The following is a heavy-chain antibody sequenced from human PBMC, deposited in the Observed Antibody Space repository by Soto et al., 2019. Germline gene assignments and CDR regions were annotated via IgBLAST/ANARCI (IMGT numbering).Heavy chain of an antibody. CDR2: ISGSGGST. CDR1: GFTFSSYA. CDR3: AKGGRVVRGVITHYYYYYMDV. J-gene: IGHJ6*03. D-gene: IGHD3-10*01. V-gene: IGHV3-23*01. Sequence: GGSLRLSCAASGFTFSSYAMSWVRQAQGKGREWVSAISGSGGSTYYADSVKGRFTISRDNSKNTLYLQMNSLRAEDTAVYYCAKGGRVVRGVITHYYYYYMDVWGKGTTVTVSS.